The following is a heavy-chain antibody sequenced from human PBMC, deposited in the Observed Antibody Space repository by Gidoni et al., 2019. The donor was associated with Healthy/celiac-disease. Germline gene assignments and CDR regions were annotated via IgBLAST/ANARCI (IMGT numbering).Heavy chain of an antibody. CDR2: IRYDGSNK. CDR1: GFTFSSYG. J-gene: IGHJ4*02. CDR3: AKDLEAYCGGDCPTFAAFDY. D-gene: IGHD2-21*01. Sequence: QVQLVESGGGVVQPGGSLRLSCAASGFTFSSYGMHWFRQAPGKGLEWVAFIRYDGSNKYYADSVKGRFTISRDNSKNTLYLQMNSLRAEDTAVYYCAKDLEAYCGGDCPTFAAFDYWGQGTLVTVSS. V-gene: IGHV3-30*02.